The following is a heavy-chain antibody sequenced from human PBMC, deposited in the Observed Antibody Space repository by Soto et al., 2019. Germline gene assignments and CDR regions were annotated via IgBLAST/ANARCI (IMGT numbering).Heavy chain of an antibody. CDR1: GDSITSLY. J-gene: IGHJ4*02. CDR2: FYYSGST. V-gene: IGHV4-59*01. D-gene: IGHD3-22*01. Sequence: QVQLQESGPGLVKPSETLSLTCTVSGDSITSLYWSWIRQPPGKGLEWIGYFYYSGSTNYNPSLTSRVTMSVDTSENQFSLKLSSVTAADTAVYYCARTYFYDSSGPYYFDYWGQGALVTVSS. CDR3: ARTYFYDSSGPYYFDY.